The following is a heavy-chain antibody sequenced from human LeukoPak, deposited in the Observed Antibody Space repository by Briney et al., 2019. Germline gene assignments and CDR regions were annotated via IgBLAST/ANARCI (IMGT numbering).Heavy chain of an antibody. CDR3: ARLPAASRDYYYMDV. V-gene: IGHV5-51*01. D-gene: IGHD2-2*01. Sequence: GESLKISCKGSGYSFTDYWIGWVRQMPGKGLEWMGIIFPGDFELKYSPSFQGQVIISVDKSISTAYLQWSSLKASDTAMYYCARLPAASRDYYYMDVWGKGTTVTVSS. CDR2: IFPGDFEL. J-gene: IGHJ6*03. CDR1: GYSFTDYW.